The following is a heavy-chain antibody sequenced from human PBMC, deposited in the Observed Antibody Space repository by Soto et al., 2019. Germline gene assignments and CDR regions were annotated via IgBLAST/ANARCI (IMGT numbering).Heavy chain of an antibody. V-gene: IGHV3-30-3*01. Sequence: QVQLMESGGGVVQPGRSLRLSCAASGFTFSSYAMHWVRQAPGKGLEWVAVISYDGSNKYYADSVKGRFTISRDNSKNTLYLQMNSLRAEETAVYYCARDQSILGIFGVVITQYFDYWGQAALVTVSS. CDR2: ISYDGSNK. CDR1: GFTFSSYA. CDR3: ARDQSILGIFGVVITQYFDY. J-gene: IGHJ4*02. D-gene: IGHD3-3*01.